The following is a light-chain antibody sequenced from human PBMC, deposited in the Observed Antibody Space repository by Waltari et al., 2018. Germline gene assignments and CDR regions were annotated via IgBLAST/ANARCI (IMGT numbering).Light chain of an antibody. J-gene: IGLJ1*01. V-gene: IGLV3-10*01. Sequence: YELTQPPSVSVSPGQTARITCSGHELPRKYAYWFQQKSGQAPRLVIYEETKRPSGDPERFSGSSSGTVATLTSTGAQVDDEADYYCYSSDSTGLRVFGGGTTVVVL. CDR2: EET. CDR3: YSSDSTGLRV. CDR1: ELPRKY.